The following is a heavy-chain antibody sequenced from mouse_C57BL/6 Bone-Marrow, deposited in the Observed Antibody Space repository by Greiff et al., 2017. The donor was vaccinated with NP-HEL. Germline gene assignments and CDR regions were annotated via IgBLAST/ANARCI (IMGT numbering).Heavy chain of an antibody. V-gene: IGHV5-12*01. J-gene: IGHJ4*01. CDR2: ISNGGGST. CDR1: GFTFSDYY. CDR3: ARHLLTGDY. Sequence: EVKLQESGGGLVQPGGSLKLSCAASGFTFSDYYMYWVRQTPEKRLEWVAYISNGGGSTYYPDTVKGRFTISRDNAKNTLYLQMSRLKSEDTAMYYCARHLLTGDYWGQGTSVTVSS. D-gene: IGHD4-1*01.